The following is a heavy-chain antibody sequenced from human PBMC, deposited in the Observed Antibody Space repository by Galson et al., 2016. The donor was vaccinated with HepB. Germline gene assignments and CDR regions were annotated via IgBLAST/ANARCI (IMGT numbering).Heavy chain of an antibody. CDR3: AQRRLGLGNFYFDY. CDR2: ITSSGVGT. CDR1: GLTFNAYA. V-gene: IGHV3-23*01. Sequence: ALRLCCAASGLTFNAYAMSWGRQSPGKGLEWVSAITSSGVGTFDTDSVKGRFTIARDNSKNTLYLPINSLRVEAKATYFCAQRRLGLGNFYFDYWGQGTLVTVSS. J-gene: IGHJ4*02. D-gene: IGHD3-16*01.